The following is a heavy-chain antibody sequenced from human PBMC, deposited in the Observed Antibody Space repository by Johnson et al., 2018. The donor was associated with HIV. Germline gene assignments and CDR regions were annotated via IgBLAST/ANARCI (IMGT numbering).Heavy chain of an antibody. D-gene: IGHD4-23*01. Sequence: EVQLVESGGGVVQPGRSLRLSCAASGFTFSSYGMHWVRQAPGKGLEWVSYISSSGSTIYYADSVKGRFTISRDNAKNSLYLQMNSLRAEDTAVYYCARRTVVTPGAFDIWGQGTMVTVSS. J-gene: IGHJ3*02. V-gene: IGHV3-48*04. CDR2: ISSSGSTI. CDR1: GFTFSSYG. CDR3: ARRTVVTPGAFDI.